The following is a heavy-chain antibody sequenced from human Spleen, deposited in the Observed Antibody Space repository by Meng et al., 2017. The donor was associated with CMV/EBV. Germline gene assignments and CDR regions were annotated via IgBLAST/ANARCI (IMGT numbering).Heavy chain of an antibody. Sequence: GESLKISCAASGFTFSDYYMAWIRQTPGKGLEWVSYISSSGSTISYADSVKGRFTISRDNAKNSLYLQMNSLRAEDTAVYYCARGSSRYHSGISYSTPYGMDVWGQGTTVTVSS. CDR2: ISSSGSTI. J-gene: IGHJ6*02. CDR1: GFTFSDYY. D-gene: IGHD3-10*01. V-gene: IGHV3-11*04. CDR3: ARGSSRYHSGISYSTPYGMDV.